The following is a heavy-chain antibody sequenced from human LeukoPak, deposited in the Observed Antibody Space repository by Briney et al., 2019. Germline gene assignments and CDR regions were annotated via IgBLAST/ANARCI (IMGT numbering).Heavy chain of an antibody. V-gene: IGHV3-48*04. CDR2: IGSSGSII. CDR1: GFTFSSYS. D-gene: IGHD1-26*01. Sequence: GGSLRLSCAASGFTFSSYSMNWVRQAPWKGLEWVSYIGSSGSIIYYADSVKGRFTISRDNAKNSLYLQMNSLRADDTAVYHCARQETSSYNGAFDIWGQGTMVTVSS. CDR3: ARQETSSYNGAFDI. J-gene: IGHJ3*02.